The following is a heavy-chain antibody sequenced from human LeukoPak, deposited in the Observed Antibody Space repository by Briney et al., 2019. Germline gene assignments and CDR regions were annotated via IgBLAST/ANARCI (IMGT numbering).Heavy chain of an antibody. CDR2: FDPQDGET. Sequence: ASVKVSCKVSGYTLTELSMHWVRQAPGKGLEWMGGFDPQDGETIYAQKFQGRVTITADKSTSTAYMELSSLRSEDTAVYYCARGLSVGIRFLEWLPYDAFDIWGQGTMVTVSS. CDR3: ARGLSVGIRFLEWLPYDAFDI. V-gene: IGHV1-24*01. CDR1: GYTLTELS. D-gene: IGHD3-3*01. J-gene: IGHJ3*02.